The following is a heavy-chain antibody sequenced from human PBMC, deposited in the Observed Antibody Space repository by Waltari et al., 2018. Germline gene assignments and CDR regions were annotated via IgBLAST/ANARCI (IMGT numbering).Heavy chain of an antibody. CDR2: ISSSSSTL. V-gene: IGHV3-48*04. J-gene: IGHJ3*02. Sequence: EVQLVESGGGLVQPGGSLRLSCAASGFTFSTYRLNWVRQAPGKGLGWVSHISSSSSTLYYADSVRGRFTISRDNAKNSLYLQMNSLRADDTAVYYCAGGSGSYQGAFAIWGQGTMVTVSS. CDR3: AGGSGSYQGAFAI. CDR1: GFTFSTYR. D-gene: IGHD1-26*01.